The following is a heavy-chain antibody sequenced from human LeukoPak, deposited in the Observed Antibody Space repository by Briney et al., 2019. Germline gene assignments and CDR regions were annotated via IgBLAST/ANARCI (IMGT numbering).Heavy chain of an antibody. CDR2: IYHSGST. V-gene: IGHV4-4*02. D-gene: IGHD6-13*01. J-gene: IGHJ6*04. Sequence: PSETLSLTCAVSGGSISSSNWWSWVRQPPGKGLEWIGEIYHSGSTNYNPSLKSRVTILVDKSKNQFSLKLSSVTAADTAVYYCASPGYSSSWYRPYYYYGMDVWGKGTTVTVSS. CDR3: ASPGYSSSWYRPYYYYGMDV. CDR1: GGSISSSNW.